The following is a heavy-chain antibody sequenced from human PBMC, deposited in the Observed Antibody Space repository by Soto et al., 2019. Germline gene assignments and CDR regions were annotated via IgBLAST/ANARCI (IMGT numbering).Heavy chain of an antibody. D-gene: IGHD3-22*01. V-gene: IGHV4-39*01. J-gene: IGHJ4*02. Sequence: KPSETLSLTCAVSGGSISSTTYYWGWIRQPPGKGLEWIGTISYSGATYYNPSLKSRVTISVDTSNNQLFLKLTSVTAADTAVYYCATDLYYYETTGFYFFLPLDYWGQGALLTVSS. CDR3: ATDLYYYETTGFYFFLPLDY. CDR2: ISYSGAT. CDR1: GGSISSTTYY.